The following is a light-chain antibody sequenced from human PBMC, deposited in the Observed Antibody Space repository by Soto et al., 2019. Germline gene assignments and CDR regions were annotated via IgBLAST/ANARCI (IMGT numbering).Light chain of an antibody. V-gene: IGKV3-20*01. J-gene: IGKJ2*03. CDR3: QKYGGSYRS. CDR2: GAS. Sequence: EIVLTQSPGTLSLSPGERATLSCRASQTVNSNYLAWYQQKPGQAPRLLITGASSRSSGVPDRFTGSGSGTEFTLTFTSMEPEDFAVYYCQKYGGSYRSFGQGTKLEIK. CDR1: QTVNSNY.